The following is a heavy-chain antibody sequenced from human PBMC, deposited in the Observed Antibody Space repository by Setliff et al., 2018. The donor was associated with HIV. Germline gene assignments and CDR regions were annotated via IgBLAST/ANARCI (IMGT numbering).Heavy chain of an antibody. D-gene: IGHD5-12*01. CDR3: ARGLVVVTDSDYDTNYYYYYYMDV. CDR1: GGSISSSSYY. V-gene: IGHV4-39*07. J-gene: IGHJ6*03. CDR2: IYYSGST. Sequence: KTSETLSLTCTVSGGSISSSSYYWGWIRQPPGKGLEWIGSIYYSGSTYYNPSLKSRVTISVDTSKNQFSLKLSSVTAADTAVYYCARGLVVVTDSDYDTNYYYYYYMDVWGKGTTVTVSS.